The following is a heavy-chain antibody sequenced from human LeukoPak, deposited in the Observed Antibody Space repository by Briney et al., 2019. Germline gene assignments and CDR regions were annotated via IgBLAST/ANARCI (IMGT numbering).Heavy chain of an antibody. V-gene: IGHV1-18*04. CDR2: ISAYNGNT. Sequence: ASVKVSCKASGYTFTSYGISWVRQAPGQGLEWMGWISAYNGNTNYAQMFQGRVTMTTDTSTSIAYMEVRSLRSDDTAVYYCARDRYYGSGSYWRYFDYWGQGTLVTVSS. CDR3: ARDRYYGSGSYWRYFDY. J-gene: IGHJ4*02. D-gene: IGHD3-10*01. CDR1: GYTFTSYG.